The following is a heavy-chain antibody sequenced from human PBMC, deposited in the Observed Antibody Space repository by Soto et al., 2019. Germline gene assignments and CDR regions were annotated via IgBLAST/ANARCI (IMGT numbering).Heavy chain of an antibody. D-gene: IGHD2-2*01. CDR2: ISSSGDRT. CDR3: ARGGDVVVPAAIMYFDY. J-gene: IGHJ4*02. CDR1: GFTFSSYA. V-gene: IGHV3-64*02. Sequence: EVELVESGEGLVQPGGSLRLSCAASGFTFSSYAMHWVRQAPGKGLEYVSAISSSGDRTYYADSVKGRFTISRDNSKNTLYLQMGSLRAEDMAVSYCARGGDVVVPAAIMYFDYWGQGTLVTVSS.